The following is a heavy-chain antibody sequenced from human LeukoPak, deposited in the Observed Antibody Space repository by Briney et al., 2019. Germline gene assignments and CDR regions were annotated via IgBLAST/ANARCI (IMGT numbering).Heavy chain of an antibody. CDR2: IRYSGST. V-gene: IGHV4-39*01. CDR3: ARLREVVDY. J-gene: IGHJ4*02. CDR1: GGSISSNTYF. D-gene: IGHD2-15*01. Sequence: WETLSLTCNVSGGSISSNTYFWGWIRRPPGKGLEWIGSIRYSGSTYYNPSLKSRVTISVDTSKNQFSLKLSSVTAADTAVYYCARLREVVDYWGQGTLVTVSS.